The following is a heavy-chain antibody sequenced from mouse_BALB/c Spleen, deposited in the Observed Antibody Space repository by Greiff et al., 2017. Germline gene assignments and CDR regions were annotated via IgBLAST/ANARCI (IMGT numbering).Heavy chain of an antibody. J-gene: IGHJ1*01. D-gene: IGHD1-1*01. CDR3: ARGLRYGYFDV. V-gene: IGHV3-6*02. Sequence: EVKLQESGPGLVKPSQSLSLTCSVTGYSITSGYYWNWIRQFPGNKLEWMGYISYDGSNNYNPSLKNRISITRDTSKNQFFLKLNSVTTEDTATYYCARGLRYGYFDVWGAGTTVTVSS. CDR2: ISYDGSN. CDR1: GYSITSGYY.